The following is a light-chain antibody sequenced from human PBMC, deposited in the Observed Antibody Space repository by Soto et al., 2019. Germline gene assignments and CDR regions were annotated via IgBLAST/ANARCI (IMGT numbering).Light chain of an antibody. CDR2: AAA. Sequence: HGPSTINKTLGDRVTITCRAGQGINSYLAWFQQKPGRVPKRLIYAAASLRSGVPSRFSSSGAGTEFTLTISSLQPDDFAAYYCDQQYSYSEAFGQGTKVDIK. CDR3: DQQYSYSEA. V-gene: IGKV1-17*03. J-gene: IGKJ1*01. CDR1: QGINSY.